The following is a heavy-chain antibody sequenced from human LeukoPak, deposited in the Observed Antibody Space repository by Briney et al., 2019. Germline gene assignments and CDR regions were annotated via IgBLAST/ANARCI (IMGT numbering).Heavy chain of an antibody. Sequence: PGGSLRLSCAASGFTFRSYWMHWVRQAPGKGLVWVSVTNSDGSSTSYADSVKGRFTISRDNAKNSLYLQMNSLRAEDTAVYYCAREVTTVIIDYWGQGTLVTVSS. J-gene: IGHJ4*02. CDR1: GFTFRSYW. D-gene: IGHD4-17*01. V-gene: IGHV3-74*01. CDR3: AREVTTVIIDY. CDR2: TNSDGSST.